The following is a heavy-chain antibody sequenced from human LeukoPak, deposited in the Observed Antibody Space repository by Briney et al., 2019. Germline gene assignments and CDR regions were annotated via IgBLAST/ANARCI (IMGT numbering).Heavy chain of an antibody. D-gene: IGHD2-2*01. CDR3: ARHGCTSTSCRLYYYYYYYMDV. J-gene: IGHJ6*03. V-gene: IGHV4-38-2*02. Sequence: SETLSLTCTVSGYSISSGYYWGWIRQPPGQGLEWIGTIYYSGSTYYNPSLKSRVTISVDTSKNQFSLKLSSVTAADTAVYYCARHGCTSTSCRLYYYYYYYMDVWGKGTTVTISS. CDR1: GYSISSGYY. CDR2: IYYSGST.